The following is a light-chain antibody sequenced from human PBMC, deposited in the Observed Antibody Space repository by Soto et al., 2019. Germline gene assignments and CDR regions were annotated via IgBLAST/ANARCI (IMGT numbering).Light chain of an antibody. Sequence: DIQMTQSPSYLSASVGDRVTITCRASQGISNYLAWYQQKPGKVPKILIYAASTIQSGVPSRFSGRGPGTAFTLTISSLQPEDIAPSYYQHYNSAPFTFDHRNKVDIK. J-gene: IGKJ3*01. V-gene: IGKV1-27*01. CDR1: QGISNY. CDR3: QHYNSAPFT. CDR2: AAS.